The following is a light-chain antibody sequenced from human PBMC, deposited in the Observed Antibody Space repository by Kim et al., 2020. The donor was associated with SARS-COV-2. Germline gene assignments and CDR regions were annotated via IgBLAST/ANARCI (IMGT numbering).Light chain of an antibody. J-gene: IGKJ4*01. CDR3: QQYSSSSLT. CDR2: GAS. V-gene: IGKV3-20*01. CDR1: QSVSSIN. Sequence: VLTQSPGTLSLSPGDRATLSCRSSQSVSSINVAWYQQKRGQAPRLLVYGASIRATGIPDRFSGSGSGTDFTLTIGRLEPEDFAVYFCQQYSSSSLTFGGGTRVEIK.